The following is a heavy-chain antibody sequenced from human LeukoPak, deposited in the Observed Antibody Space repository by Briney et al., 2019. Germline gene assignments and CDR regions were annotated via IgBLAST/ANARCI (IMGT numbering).Heavy chain of an antibody. Sequence: ASVKVSCKASGYTFTGYYMHWVRQAPGQGLEWMGWINPNSGGTNYAQKFQGRVTMTRDTSIGTAYMELSRLRSDDTAVYYCARGGGYCSSTSCSWFDPWGQGTLVTVSS. CDR3: ARGGGYCSSTSCSWFDP. J-gene: IGHJ5*02. CDR2: INPNSGGT. V-gene: IGHV1-2*02. D-gene: IGHD2-2*01. CDR1: GYTFTGYY.